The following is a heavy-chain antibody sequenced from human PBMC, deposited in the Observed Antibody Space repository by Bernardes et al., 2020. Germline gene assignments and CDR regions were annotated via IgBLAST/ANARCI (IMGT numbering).Heavy chain of an antibody. Sequence: GGSLRLSCAASGFTVSSNYMSWVRQAPGKGLEWVSVIYSGGSTYYADSVKGRFTISRDNSKNTLYLQMNSLRAEDTAVYYCAVGGWLSTADFDYWGQGTLVTVSS. CDR2: IYSGGST. V-gene: IGHV3-53*01. J-gene: IGHJ4*02. CDR1: GFTVSSNY. CDR3: AVGGWLSTADFDY. D-gene: IGHD3-22*01.